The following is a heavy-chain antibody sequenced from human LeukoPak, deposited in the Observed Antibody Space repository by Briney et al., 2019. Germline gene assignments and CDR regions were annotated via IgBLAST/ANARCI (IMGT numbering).Heavy chain of an antibody. D-gene: IGHD1-26*01. J-gene: IGHJ4*02. CDR2: ISYSGTT. CDR3: ARDSGSSYYTY. CDR1: GGSIISGNYY. Sequence: SETLSLTCTVSGGSIISGNYYWGWIRQPPGKGLEWIGSISYSGTTYNSPSLMSRVTKSVDTSKNQFSLKLSSVTAADTAVYYCARDSGSSYYTYWGQGILVTVSS. V-gene: IGHV4-39*07.